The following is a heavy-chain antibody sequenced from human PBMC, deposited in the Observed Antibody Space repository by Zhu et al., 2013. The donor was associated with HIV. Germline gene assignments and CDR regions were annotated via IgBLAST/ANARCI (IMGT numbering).Heavy chain of an antibody. D-gene: IGHD3-22*01. CDR3: ARERDSSGYFPSYYYPMDV. CDR1: GYPISSGYY. V-gene: IGHV4-38-2*02. Sequence: QVQLQESGPGLVKPSEPLSLTCTVSGYPISSGYYWGWVRQSPGKGLEWIGTIFRSGSTYSNPSLRSRLAMSMDTSKNQFSLTAADTAVYYCARERDSSGYFPSYYYPMDVWGQGDHDHRLL. J-gene: IGHJ6*02. CDR2: IFRSGST.